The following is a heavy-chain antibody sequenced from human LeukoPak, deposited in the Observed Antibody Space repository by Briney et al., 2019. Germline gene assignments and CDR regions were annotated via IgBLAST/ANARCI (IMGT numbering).Heavy chain of an antibody. CDR2: ISSSGNII. J-gene: IGHJ4*02. CDR1: GFTFSSYE. D-gene: IGHD3-9*01. Sequence: GGSLRLSCAASGFTFSSYEMNWVRQAPGKGLEWVSYISSSGNIIYYADSVKGLFTISRDNAKNTLYLQMNSLRAEDAAVYYCARDFDRYYFDYWGQGTLVTVSS. CDR3: ARDFDRYYFDY. V-gene: IGHV3-48*03.